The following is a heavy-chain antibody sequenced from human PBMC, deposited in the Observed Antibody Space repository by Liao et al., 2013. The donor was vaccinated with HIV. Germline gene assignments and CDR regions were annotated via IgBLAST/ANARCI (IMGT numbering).Heavy chain of an antibody. J-gene: IGHJ4*02. CDR3: ARDWDKGGIIVGTFDY. CDR2: IYKSGST. D-gene: IGHD2-21*01. CDR1: GVSVSTYY. Sequence: QVQLHESGPGLAHPSETLSLTCSVSGVSVSTYYWNWIRQPAGKGLEWIGRIYKSGSTIYSPSLKSRVTLSIDTSKNHFSLKLRSVTAADTAVYFCARDWDKGGIIVGTFDYWGPGILVTVSS. V-gene: IGHV4-4*07.